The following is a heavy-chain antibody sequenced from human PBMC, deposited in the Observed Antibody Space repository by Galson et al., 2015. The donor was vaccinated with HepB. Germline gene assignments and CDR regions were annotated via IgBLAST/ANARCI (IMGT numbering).Heavy chain of an antibody. D-gene: IGHD6-19*01. CDR3: ARDRTVQWLPRGMDA. Sequence: CAISGDSVSSNSAAWNWIRQSPSRGLEWLGRTYYRSKWYSDYALSVKSRITIDPDTFKNQFSLQLNSVTPEDTAVYYCARDRTVQWLPRGMDAWGQGTTVTVSS. CDR1: GDSVSSNSAA. V-gene: IGHV6-1*01. J-gene: IGHJ6*02. CDR2: TYYRSKWYS.